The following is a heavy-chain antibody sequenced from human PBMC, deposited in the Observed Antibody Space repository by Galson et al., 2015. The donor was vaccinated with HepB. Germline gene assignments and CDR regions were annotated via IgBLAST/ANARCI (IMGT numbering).Heavy chain of an antibody. Sequence: SETLSLTCTVSGGSISSYYWSWIRQPPGKGLEWIGYIYYSGSTNYNPSLKSRVTISVDTSKNQFSLKLSSVTAADTAVYYCARQGDYVWGSYRYGIDYWGQGTLVTVSS. CDR2: IYYSGST. V-gene: IGHV4-59*08. D-gene: IGHD3-16*02. J-gene: IGHJ4*02. CDR3: ARQGDYVWGSYRYGIDY. CDR1: GGSISSYY.